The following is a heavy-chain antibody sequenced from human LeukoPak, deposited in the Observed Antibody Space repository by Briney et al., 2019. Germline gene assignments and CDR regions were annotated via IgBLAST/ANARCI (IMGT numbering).Heavy chain of an antibody. Sequence: GASVKVSCKVSGYTLTQLSMHWVRQAPGRGLEWMGGFDLEDGHTIYAQKFQGRVTMTEVTSTDTAYMELSSLTSEDTAVYYCATDLEWFLSWGQGTLVTVSS. D-gene: IGHD3-3*01. CDR2: FDLEDGHT. V-gene: IGHV1-24*01. CDR1: GYTLTQLS. CDR3: ATDLEWFLS. J-gene: IGHJ5*01.